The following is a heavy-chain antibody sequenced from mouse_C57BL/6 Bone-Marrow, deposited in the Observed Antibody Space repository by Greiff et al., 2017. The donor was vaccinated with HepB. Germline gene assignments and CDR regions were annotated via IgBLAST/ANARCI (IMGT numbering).Heavy chain of an antibody. Sequence: VQLQQPGAELVRPGSSVKLSCKASGYTFTSYWMDWVKQRPGQGLEWIGNIYPSDSETHYNQKFKDKATLTVDKSSSTAYMQLSSLTSEDTAVYYCTTWGDGYAMDYWGQGTSVTVSS. CDR2: IYPSDSET. J-gene: IGHJ4*01. D-gene: IGHD1-1*01. CDR3: TTWGDGYAMDY. CDR1: GYTFTSYW. V-gene: IGHV1-61*01.